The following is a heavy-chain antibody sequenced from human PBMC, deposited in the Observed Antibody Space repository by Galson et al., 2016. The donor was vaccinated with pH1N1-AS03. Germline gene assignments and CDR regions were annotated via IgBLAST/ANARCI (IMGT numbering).Heavy chain of an antibody. CDR2: ISGNSGFI. CDR3: ARDQGYIVGAQYHYYGMDV. Sequence: SLRLSCAGSGFTFSSHSMNWVRQAPGKGLEWVSSISGNSGFINYADSVRGRFTISRDNSKNTLYLQMSSLRAEDTAVYYCARDQGYIVGAQYHYYGMDVWGQGTTVTVSS. J-gene: IGHJ6*02. V-gene: IGHV3-21*01. D-gene: IGHD1-26*01. CDR1: GFTFSSHS.